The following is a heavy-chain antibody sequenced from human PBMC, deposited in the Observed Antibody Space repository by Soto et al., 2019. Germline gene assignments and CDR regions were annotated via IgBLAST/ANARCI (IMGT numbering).Heavy chain of an antibody. Sequence: QVQLVQSGAEVKKPGSSVKVSCKASGGTFSSYTISWVRQAPGQGLEWMGRIIPILGIANYAQKFQGRVTITADKSTSTADMELSSLRSEDTAVYYCARTIKHCSSTSCYDGFYFDYWGQGTLVTVSS. J-gene: IGHJ4*02. CDR2: IIPILGIA. CDR1: GGTFSSYT. D-gene: IGHD2-2*01. V-gene: IGHV1-69*02. CDR3: ARTIKHCSSTSCYDGFYFDY.